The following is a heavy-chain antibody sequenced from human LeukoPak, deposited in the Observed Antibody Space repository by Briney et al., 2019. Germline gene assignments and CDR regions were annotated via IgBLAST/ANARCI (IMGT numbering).Heavy chain of an antibody. CDR3: ARDPSSSGWCDY. D-gene: IGHD6-19*01. V-gene: IGHV3-33*01. CDR1: GFTFSSYG. Sequence: PGGTLRLSCAASGFTFSSYGMRGVRQARGKGLERVAVIWYDGSNKYYADSVKGRFTISRDNSKNTLYLQMNSLRAEDTAVYYCARDPSSSGWCDYWGQGTLVTVSS. CDR2: IWYDGSNK. J-gene: IGHJ4*02.